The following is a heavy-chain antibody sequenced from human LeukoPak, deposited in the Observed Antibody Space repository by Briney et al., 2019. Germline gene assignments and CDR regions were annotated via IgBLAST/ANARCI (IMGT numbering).Heavy chain of an antibody. CDR2: MNPNSRNT. CDR1: GYTFTSYD. D-gene: IGHD3-9*01. J-gene: IGHJ4*02. V-gene: IGHV1-8*01. CDR3: ARAAYNILTSYYTIGFDY. Sequence: ASVKVSCKASGYTFTSYDINWVRQATGQGLVWMGWMNPNSRNTGFAQQFQGRVTLTMDTSISTAYMELSSLRPDDTAVYYCARAAYNILTSYYTIGFDYWGQGTLVTVSS.